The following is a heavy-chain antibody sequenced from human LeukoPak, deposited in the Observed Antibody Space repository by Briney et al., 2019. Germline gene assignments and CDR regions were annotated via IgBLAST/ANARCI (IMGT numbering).Heavy chain of an antibody. Sequence: SETLSLTCTVSGDSISSYYWSWIRQPAGKGLEWIGRIYISGSSNYNPSLKSRVTMSVDTPKNQFSLNLSSVTAADTAVYYCAREGGSSRYFDYWGQGTLVTVSS. J-gene: IGHJ4*02. CDR1: GDSISSYY. V-gene: IGHV4-4*07. CDR3: AREGGSSRYFDY. CDR2: IYISGSS. D-gene: IGHD6-13*01.